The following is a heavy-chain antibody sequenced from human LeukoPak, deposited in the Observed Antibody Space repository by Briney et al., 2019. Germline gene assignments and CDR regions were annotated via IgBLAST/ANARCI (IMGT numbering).Heavy chain of an antibody. J-gene: IGHJ5*02. V-gene: IGHV1-69*05. CDR1: GGTFSSYA. CDR3: AREDDYSFDP. Sequence: SVKVSCKASGGTFSSYAISWVRQAPGQGLEWMGRIIPIFGTANYAQKFQGRVTITTDESTSTAYMELSSLRSEDTVVYYCAREDDYSFDPWGQGTLVTVSS. CDR2: IIPIFGTA. D-gene: IGHD4-11*01.